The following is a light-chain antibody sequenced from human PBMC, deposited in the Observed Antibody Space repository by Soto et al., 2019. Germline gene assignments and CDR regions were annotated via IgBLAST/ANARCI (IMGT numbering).Light chain of an antibody. CDR2: GNT. Sequence: QSVLTQPPSVSGASGQRVTISCTGSSSNIGAGYDVHWYQQLPGTAPKLLIYGNTNRPSGVPDRFSGSKSGTSASLAITGLQAEDEADYYCHSYDSSLSISGVFGGGTKVTVL. CDR1: SSNIGAGYD. J-gene: IGLJ2*01. V-gene: IGLV1-40*01. CDR3: HSYDSSLSISGV.